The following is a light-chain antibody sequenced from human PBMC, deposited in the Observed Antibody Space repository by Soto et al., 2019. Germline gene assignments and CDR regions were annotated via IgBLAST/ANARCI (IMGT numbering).Light chain of an antibody. J-gene: IGKJ2*01. CDR2: DAS. CDR3: QQYGASYT. CDR1: QTISSR. V-gene: IGKV3-20*01. Sequence: EIVLTQSPGTLSVSPGERATLSCRASQTISSRLAWYQHKFGQAPRLLIYDASSRATGIPDRFSGSGSGTDFTLTISRLDSEDFAVYYCQQYGASYTFGQGTKLDMK.